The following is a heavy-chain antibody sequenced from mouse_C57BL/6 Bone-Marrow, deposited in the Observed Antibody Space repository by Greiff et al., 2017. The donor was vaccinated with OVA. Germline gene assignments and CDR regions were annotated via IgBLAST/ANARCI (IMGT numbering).Heavy chain of an antibody. D-gene: IGHD5-1-1*01. CDR1: GFTFSDYY. CDR3: ARHPSNTAGTY. Sequence: EVKLMESGGGLVQPGGSLKLSCAASGFTFSDYYMYWVRQTPEKRLEWVAYISNGGGSTYYPDTVKGRFTISRDNAKNTLYLQMSRLKSEDTAMYYCARHPSNTAGTYWGQGTMVTVAA. CDR2: ISNGGGST. J-gene: IGHJ3*01. V-gene: IGHV5-12*01.